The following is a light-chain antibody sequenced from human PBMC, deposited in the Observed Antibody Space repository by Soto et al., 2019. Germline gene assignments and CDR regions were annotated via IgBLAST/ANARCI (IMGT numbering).Light chain of an antibody. CDR2: GAS. J-gene: IGKJ5*01. CDR1: QSLITRY. V-gene: IGKV3-20*01. Sequence: EIVLTQSPGTLSLFPGERATLSCRASQSLITRYLAWYPQKPGQAPRLLIYGASSRATGIPDRISGSGSGTHFPLTISRLEPEDFAVYSCQQYGTSPTFGQGTRLEIK. CDR3: QQYGTSPT.